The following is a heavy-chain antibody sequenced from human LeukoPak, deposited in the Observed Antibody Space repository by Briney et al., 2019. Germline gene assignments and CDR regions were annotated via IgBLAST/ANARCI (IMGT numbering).Heavy chain of an antibody. Sequence: GGSLRLSCAASGFTFSSYAMHWVRQAPGKGLEWVTIISYDGSKKYYADYVKGRFTISRDNAKNSLYLQMNSLRAEDTAVYYCAKVAAAVFDAFDIWGQGTMVTVSS. V-gene: IGHV3-30*04. CDR3: AKVAAAVFDAFDI. CDR1: GFTFSSYA. CDR2: ISYDGSKK. D-gene: IGHD6-13*01. J-gene: IGHJ3*02.